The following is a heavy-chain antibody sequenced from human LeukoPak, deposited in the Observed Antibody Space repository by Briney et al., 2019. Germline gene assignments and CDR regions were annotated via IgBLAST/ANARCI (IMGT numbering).Heavy chain of an antibody. J-gene: IGHJ3*02. CDR3: ARVGSSAYGDAFDI. CDR2: ISSSGSTI. Sequence: PGGSLRLSCAASGLTFSDYYMTWIRQAPGKGLEWVAYISSSGSTIYSADSVKGRFTISRDNAKNSLYLQMNSLRAEDTALYYCARVGSSAYGDAFDIWGQGTMVTVSS. D-gene: IGHD3-22*01. V-gene: IGHV3-11*01. CDR1: GLTFSDYY.